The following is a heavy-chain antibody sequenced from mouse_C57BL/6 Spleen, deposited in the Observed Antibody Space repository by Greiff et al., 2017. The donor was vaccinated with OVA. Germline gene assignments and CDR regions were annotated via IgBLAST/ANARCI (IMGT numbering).Heavy chain of an antibody. CDR2: IYPGSGNT. D-gene: IGHD1-1*01. J-gene: IGHJ4*01. CDR3: ARSGSSPGYYAMDY. Sequence: VKVVESGPELVKPGASVKISCKASGYSFTSYYIHWVKQRPGQGLEWIGWIYPGSGNTKYNEKFKGKATLTADTSSSTAYMQLSSLTSEDSAVYYCARSGSSPGYYAMDYWGQGTSVTVSS. V-gene: IGHV1-66*01. CDR1: GYSFTSYY.